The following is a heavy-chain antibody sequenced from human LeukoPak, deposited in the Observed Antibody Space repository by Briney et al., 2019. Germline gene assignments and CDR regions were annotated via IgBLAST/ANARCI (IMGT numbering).Heavy chain of an antibody. D-gene: IGHD3-22*01. CDR1: GFTLSSYY. J-gene: IGHJ4*02. Sequence: PGGSLRLSCAASGFTLSSYYMNWVRQAPGKGLEWVSSISTSSSYIYYADSMKGRFTISRDNAKNSLYLQMNSLRAEDTAVYYCARDTGYDDSTGYDYWGQGTLVTVSS. CDR3: ARDTGYDDSTGYDY. CDR2: ISTSSSYI. V-gene: IGHV3-21*01.